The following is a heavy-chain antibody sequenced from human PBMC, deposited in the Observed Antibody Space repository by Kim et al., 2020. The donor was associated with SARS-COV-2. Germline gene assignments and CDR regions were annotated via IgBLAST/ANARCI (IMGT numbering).Heavy chain of an antibody. V-gene: IGHV1-18*01. CDR3: ATQKATEYSSGWYGGTGEYYFDY. CDR2: ISAYNGNT. J-gene: IGHJ4*02. Sequence: ASVKVSCKASGYTFTSYGISWVRQAPGQGLEWMGWISAYNGNTNYAQKLQGRVTMTTDTSTSTAYMELRSLRSDDTAVYYCATQKATEYSSGWYGGTGEYYFDYWGQGTLVTVSS. CDR1: GYTFTSYG. D-gene: IGHD6-19*01.